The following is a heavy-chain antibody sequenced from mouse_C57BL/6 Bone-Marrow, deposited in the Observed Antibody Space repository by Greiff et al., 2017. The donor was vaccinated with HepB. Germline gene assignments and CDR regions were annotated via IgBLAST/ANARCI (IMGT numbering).Heavy chain of an antibody. CDR1: GYSFTGYY. V-gene: IGHV1-42*01. Sequence: VQLQQSGPELVKPGASVKISCKASGYSFTGYYMNWVKQSPEKSLEWIGEINPSTGGTTYNQKFKAKATLTVDKSSSTAYMQLKSLTSEDSAVYYCARRLYYGYDVRFAYWGQGTLVTVSA. CDR2: INPSTGGT. D-gene: IGHD2-2*01. CDR3: ARRLYYGYDVRFAY. J-gene: IGHJ3*01.